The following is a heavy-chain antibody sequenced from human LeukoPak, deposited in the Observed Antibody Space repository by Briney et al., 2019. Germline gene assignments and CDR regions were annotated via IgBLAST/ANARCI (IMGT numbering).Heavy chain of an antibody. D-gene: IGHD6-19*01. J-gene: IGHJ4*02. CDR3: ARMPLAGQYNDC. CDR2: ISGSGGGI. CDR1: GFTFSSYE. V-gene: IGHV3-48*03. Sequence: RGSLRLSCAASGFTFSSYEMNWVRQAPGKGLEWVSYISGSGGGIYHADSVKGRFTMSRDNARNSLYLQMSSLRAEDTAVYYCARMPLAGQYNDCWGQGTLDPVSS.